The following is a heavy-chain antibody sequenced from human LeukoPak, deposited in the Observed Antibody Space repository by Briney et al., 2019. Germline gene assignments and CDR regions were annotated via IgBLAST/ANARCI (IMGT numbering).Heavy chain of an antibody. CDR1: GGTFSSYA. CDR2: MIPIFGTA. J-gene: IGHJ4*02. D-gene: IGHD3-9*01. CDR3: VRAYYYILTGYYKAFEY. Sequence: GASLKVSCKASGGTFSSYAISWVRQAPGQGLEWMGGMIPIFGTANYAQKFQGRVTITSDESTSTAYMELSSLRSGHTAVYYCVRAYYYILTGYYKAFEYWGQGTLVTVSS. V-gene: IGHV1-69*13.